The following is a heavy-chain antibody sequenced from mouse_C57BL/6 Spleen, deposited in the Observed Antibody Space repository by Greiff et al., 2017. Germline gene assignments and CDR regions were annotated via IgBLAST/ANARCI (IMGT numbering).Heavy chain of an antibody. J-gene: IGHJ1*03. Sequence: QVQLKQSGPELVKPGASVKISCKASGYAFSSSWMNWVKQRPGKGLEWIGRIYPGDGDTNYNGKFKGKATLTADKSSSTAYMQLSSLTSEDSAVYFCAGGAGTRGYFDVWGTGTTVTVSS. CDR1: GYAFSSSW. D-gene: IGHD4-1*01. CDR2: IYPGDGDT. V-gene: IGHV1-82*01. CDR3: AGGAGTRGYFDV.